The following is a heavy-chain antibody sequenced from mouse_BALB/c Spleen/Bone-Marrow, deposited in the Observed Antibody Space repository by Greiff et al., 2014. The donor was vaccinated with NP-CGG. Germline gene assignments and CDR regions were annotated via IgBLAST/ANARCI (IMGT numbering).Heavy chain of an antibody. CDR2: ISSGGNYT. CDR1: GFTFSSYA. Sequence: DVMLVESGGGLVKPGGSLKLSCAASGFTFSSYAVSWVRQSPEKRLEWVAEISSGGNYTYYPDTVTGRFTISRYNAKNILYLEMSSLRSDDTAMYYCVRAYGSSYAMDYWGQGTSVTVSS. D-gene: IGHD1-1*01. CDR3: VRAYGSSYAMDY. J-gene: IGHJ4*01. V-gene: IGHV5-9-4*01.